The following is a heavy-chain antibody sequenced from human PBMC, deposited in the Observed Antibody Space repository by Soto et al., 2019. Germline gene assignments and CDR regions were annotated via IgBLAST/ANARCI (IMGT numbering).Heavy chain of an antibody. CDR3: ARAGYYYDSSGYYYEYNWFDS. CDR2: MNPNSGNT. V-gene: IGHV1-8*01. D-gene: IGHD3-22*01. J-gene: IGHJ5*01. CDR1: GYTCTSYD. Sequence: ASVKVSCKASGYTCTSYDINWVRQATGQGLEWMGWMNPNSGNTGYAQKFQGRVTMTRNTSISTAYMELSSLRSEDTAVYYCARAGYYYDSSGYYYEYNWFDSWGQGTLVTVSS.